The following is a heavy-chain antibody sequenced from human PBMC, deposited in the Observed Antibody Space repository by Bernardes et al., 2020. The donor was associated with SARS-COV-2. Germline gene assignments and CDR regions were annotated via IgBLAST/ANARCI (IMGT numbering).Heavy chain of an antibody. CDR2: ISPYNGNT. CDR3: AGGESRGYSGYDPSYYYYGMDV. V-gene: IGHV1-18*04. CDR1: GYTFTSYG. Sequence: ASVKVSCKASGYTFTSYGINWVRQAPGQGLELMGWISPYNGNTNYAPKLQGRVTMTTNSYTSTAYMELTSLRSDDTAVYYCAGGESRGYSGYDPSYYYYGMDVWGQGTTVTVSS. D-gene: IGHD5-12*01. J-gene: IGHJ6*02.